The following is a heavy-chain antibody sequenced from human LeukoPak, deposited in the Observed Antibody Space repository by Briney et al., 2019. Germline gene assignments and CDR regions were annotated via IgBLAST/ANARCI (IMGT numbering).Heavy chain of an antibody. J-gene: IGHJ3*02. V-gene: IGHV3-30*18. CDR3: AKDTKTAVTFDAFDI. CDR1: GFTFSSYG. Sequence: GGSLRLSCAASGFTFSSYGMHWVRQAPGKGLEWVAVISYDGSNKYYADSVKGRFTISRDNSKNTLYLQMNSLRAEDTAVYYCAKDTKTAVTFDAFDIWGQGTVVTVSS. CDR2: ISYDGSNK. D-gene: IGHD4-17*01.